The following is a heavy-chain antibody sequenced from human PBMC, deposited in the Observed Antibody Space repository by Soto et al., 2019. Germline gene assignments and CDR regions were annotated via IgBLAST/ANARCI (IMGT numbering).Heavy chain of an antibody. V-gene: IGHV3-23*04. Sequence: EVQLVESGGGLVQPGGSLRLSCAASGFTFSSYWMHWVRQAPGKGLVWVSAISGSGGSTYYADSVKGRFTISRDNSKNTLYLQMNSLRAEDTAVYYCAKGDCSGGSCTPDVWGQGTTVTVSS. D-gene: IGHD2-15*01. CDR2: ISGSGGST. CDR3: AKGDCSGGSCTPDV. CDR1: GFTFSSYW. J-gene: IGHJ6*02.